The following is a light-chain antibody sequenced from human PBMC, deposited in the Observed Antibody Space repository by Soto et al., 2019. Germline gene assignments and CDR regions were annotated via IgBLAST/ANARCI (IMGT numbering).Light chain of an antibody. CDR2: AAS. CDR1: QGISSY. J-gene: IGKJ3*01. V-gene: IGKV1-9*01. Sequence: DIQLTQSPSFLSASVGDRVTITCRASQGISSYLAWYQQKPGKPPKLLIYAASTLHTGVTSRFSGSGSETEFTLSISSLQPEDFATYYCQQLNSYPRTFGPGTRVDIK. CDR3: QQLNSYPRT.